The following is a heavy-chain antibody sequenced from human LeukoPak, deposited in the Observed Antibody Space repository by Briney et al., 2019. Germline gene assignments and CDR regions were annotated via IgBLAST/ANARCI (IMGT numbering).Heavy chain of an antibody. CDR1: GFTFSAYA. CDR2: IGSDNKP. D-gene: IGHD6-19*01. Sequence: GGSLRLSCEASGFTFSAYAMTWVRQAPGKGLEWVSSIGSDNKPHYSESVKGRFAISRDNSKNTLYLEMNSLRAEDTAVYYCARQPSAGAFDYWGQGTLVTVSS. V-gene: IGHV3-23*05. CDR3: ARQPSAGAFDY. J-gene: IGHJ4*02.